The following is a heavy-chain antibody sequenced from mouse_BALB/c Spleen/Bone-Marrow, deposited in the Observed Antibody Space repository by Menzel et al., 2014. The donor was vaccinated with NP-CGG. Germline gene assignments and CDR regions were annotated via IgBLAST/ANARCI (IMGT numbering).Heavy chain of an antibody. V-gene: IGHV1-67*01. CDR3: ASRGYDVAMDY. CDR2: SSTYSGNT. J-gene: IGHJ4*01. Sequence: LEESGPELVRLGVSVKISCKGSGYRFTDYAMHWLKQSHATSLEWIGVSSTYSGNTNSNQNFKVKATMTVDKSSSTAYMELDRVTSKDSAIYYCASRGYDVAMDYWGQGTSVTVSS. CDR1: GYRFTDYA. D-gene: IGHD2-14*01.